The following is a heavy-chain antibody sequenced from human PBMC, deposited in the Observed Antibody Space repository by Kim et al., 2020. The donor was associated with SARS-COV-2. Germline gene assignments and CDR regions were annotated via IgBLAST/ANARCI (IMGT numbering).Heavy chain of an antibody. CDR3: ARDAAWSGSRWFDP. J-gene: IGHJ5*02. D-gene: IGHD1-26*01. Sequence: ADAVKGRFTISRDNSKNTLYLQMNSLRAEDTAVYYCARDAAWSGSRWFDPWGQGTLVTVSS. V-gene: IGHV3-30*01.